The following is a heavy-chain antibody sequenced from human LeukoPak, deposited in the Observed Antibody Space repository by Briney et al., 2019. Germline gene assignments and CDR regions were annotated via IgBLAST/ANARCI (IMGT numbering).Heavy chain of an antibody. CDR2: IRSSGITT. J-gene: IGHJ4*02. CDR3: VRVGNSLNYFDC. D-gene: IGHD3-16*01. CDR1: GFSFSSYE. Sequence: GGSLRLSCAASGFSFSSYEMNWVRQAPGKGLEWVSYIRSSGITTYYVDSVKGRFTISRDNAKDSLSLQMNSLRAEDTAVYYCVRVGNSLNYFDCWGQGTLVTVSS. V-gene: IGHV3-48*03.